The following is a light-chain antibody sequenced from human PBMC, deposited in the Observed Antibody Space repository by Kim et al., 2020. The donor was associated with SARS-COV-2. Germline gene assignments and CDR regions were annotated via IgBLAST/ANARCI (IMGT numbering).Light chain of an antibody. Sequence: GRRTTREWRRSQSISNDLAWYQQKPGQAHRLLNDGAYTRGTGIPARGSGSGSGKEFTFTISSLQSEDCADYYWQQNKNWWTFGQGTKVDIK. CDR2: GAY. V-gene: IGKV3-15*01. CDR3: QQNKNWWT. J-gene: IGKJ1*01. CDR1: QSISND.